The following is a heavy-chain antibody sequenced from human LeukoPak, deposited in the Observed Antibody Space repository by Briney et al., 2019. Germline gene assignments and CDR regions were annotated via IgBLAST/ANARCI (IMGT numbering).Heavy chain of an antibody. CDR3: AGSRGGFGDYGSWFDP. D-gene: IGHD4-17*01. J-gene: IGHJ5*02. CDR1: DGSISSFF. CDR2: THNSGTT. Sequence: SETLSLTCTVSDGSISSFFWNWIRQPPGKGLEWIGFTHNSGTTNYSPSLKSRVTMSLDTSKNQFSLQLSSVTAADTAFYFCAGSRGGFGDYGSWFDPWGQGTLVTVSS. V-gene: IGHV4-59*03.